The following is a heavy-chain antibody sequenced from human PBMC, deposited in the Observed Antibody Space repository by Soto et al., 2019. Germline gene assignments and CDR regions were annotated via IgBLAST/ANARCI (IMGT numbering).Heavy chain of an antibody. CDR1: GGSISSSSYY. D-gene: IGHD2-21*02. J-gene: IGHJ5*02. CDR3: ARRAAYCGGDCYNNWFDP. Sequence: ASETLSLTCTVSGGSISSSSYYWGWIRQPPGKGLEWIGSIYYSGSTYYNPSLKSRVTISVDTSKNQFSLKLSSVTAADTAVYYCARRAAYCGGDCYNNWFDPWGQGTLVTVSS. V-gene: IGHV4-39*01. CDR2: IYYSGST.